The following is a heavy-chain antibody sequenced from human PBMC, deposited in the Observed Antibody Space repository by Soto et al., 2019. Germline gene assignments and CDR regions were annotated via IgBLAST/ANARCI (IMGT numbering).Heavy chain of an antibody. Sequence: GESLKISCKGSGSRFTSYWIGWVRQMPGKGLEWMGIIYPGDSDTRYSPSFQGQVTIPAGKSISTAYLQWSSLKASDTAMYYCARCLRYDSSGYYYYYGMDVWGQGTTVTVPS. CDR2: IYPGDSDT. J-gene: IGHJ6*02. CDR1: GSRFTSYW. D-gene: IGHD3-22*01. CDR3: ARCLRYDSSGYYYYYGMDV. V-gene: IGHV5-51*01.